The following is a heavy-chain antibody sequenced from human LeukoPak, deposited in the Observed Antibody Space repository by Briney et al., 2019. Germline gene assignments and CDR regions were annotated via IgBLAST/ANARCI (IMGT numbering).Heavy chain of an antibody. CDR3: ARDGDSIAAAGTYGMDV. CDR1: GGTFISYA. Sequence: GASVKVSCRASGGTFISYAISWVRQAPGQGLEWMGGIIPIFGTANYAQKFQGRVTITADESTSTAYMELSSLRSEDTAVYYCARDGDSIAAAGTYGMDVWGQGTTVTVSS. CDR2: IIPIFGTA. V-gene: IGHV1-69*01. D-gene: IGHD6-13*01. J-gene: IGHJ6*02.